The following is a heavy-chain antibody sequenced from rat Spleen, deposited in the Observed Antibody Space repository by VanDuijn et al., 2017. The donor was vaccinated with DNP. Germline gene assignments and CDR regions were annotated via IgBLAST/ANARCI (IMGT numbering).Heavy chain of an antibody. D-gene: IGHD1-11*01. CDR3: ARLDYGFDY. V-gene: IGHV5-25*01. J-gene: IGHJ2*01. CDR2: ISTSGGTT. Sequence: EVQLVESGGGLVQPGRSLKLSCAASGFTFSDYYVAWVRQAPTKGLEWVASISTSGGTTYYRDSVKGRFTISRDNAKSTLYLQMNSLRSEDTATYYCARLDYGFDYWGQGVMVTVST. CDR1: GFTFSDYY.